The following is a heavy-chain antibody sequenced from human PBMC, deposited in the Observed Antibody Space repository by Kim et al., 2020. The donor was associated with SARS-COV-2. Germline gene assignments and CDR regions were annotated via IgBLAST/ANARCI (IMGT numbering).Heavy chain of an antibody. CDR2: IRSKAYGGTT. D-gene: IGHD6-13*01. CDR3: TREEQREGTDVYSSSWYHY. V-gene: IGHV3-49*03. J-gene: IGHJ4*02. Sequence: GGSLRLSCTASGFTFGDYAMSWFRQAPGKGLEWVGFIRSKAYGGTTEYAASVKGRFTISRDDSKSIAYLQMNSLKTEDTAVYYCTREEQREGTDVYSSSWYHYWGQGTLVTVSS. CDR1: GFTFGDYA.